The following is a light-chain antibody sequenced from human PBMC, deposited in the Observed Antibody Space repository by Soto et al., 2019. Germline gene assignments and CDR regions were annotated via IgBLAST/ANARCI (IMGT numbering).Light chain of an antibody. Sequence: QSALAQPAPVSGSPGQSITISCTGTSSDVGSYNLVSWYQQHPGKAPKLVIYEGSKRPSGVSSRFSGSKSDNTPSLTISGLQAEDEADYYCCSYAGSGTFVFGTGTKVTVL. CDR3: CSYAGSGTFV. J-gene: IGLJ1*01. CDR2: EGS. V-gene: IGLV2-23*01. CDR1: SSDVGSYNL.